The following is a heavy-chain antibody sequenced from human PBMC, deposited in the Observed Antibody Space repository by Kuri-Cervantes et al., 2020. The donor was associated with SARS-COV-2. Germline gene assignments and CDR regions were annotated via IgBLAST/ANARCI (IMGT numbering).Heavy chain of an antibody. CDR1: GFTFRTYS. CDR2: ISSGSDYI. Sequence: GESLKISCAASGFTFRTYSMIWVRQAPGKGLEWVSSISSGSDYIYYADSMKGRFTISRDNAKNSLYLQMNSLRAEDTALYYCARDKAYYEALDIWGQGTMVTVSS. CDR3: ARDKAYYEALDI. J-gene: IGHJ3*02. D-gene: IGHD3-22*01. V-gene: IGHV3-21*04.